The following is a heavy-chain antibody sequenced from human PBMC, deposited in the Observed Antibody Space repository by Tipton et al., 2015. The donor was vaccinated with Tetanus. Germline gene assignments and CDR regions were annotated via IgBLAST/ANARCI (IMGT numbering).Heavy chain of an antibody. V-gene: IGHV4-31*03. CDR3: ARDQARGARGWNYFDF. Sequence: TLSLTCTVSGGSIISGGYYWSWIRQHPGKGLEWIGDIYSSGSTYYNPSLKSRVTISVDTSKNQFSLNLNSATAADTAVYYCARDQARGARGWNYFDFWGQGTLVTVSS. CDR1: GGSIISGGYY. J-gene: IGHJ4*02. D-gene: IGHD1-26*01. CDR2: IYSSGST.